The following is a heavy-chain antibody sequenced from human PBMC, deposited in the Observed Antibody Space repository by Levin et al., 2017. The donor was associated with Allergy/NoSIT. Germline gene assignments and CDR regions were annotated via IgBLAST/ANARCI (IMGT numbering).Heavy chain of an antibody. CDR3: ATFPPYKDYDGTNYFRHFDS. D-gene: IGHD3-22*01. CDR2: IYPGDSNT. V-gene: IGHV5-51*01. J-gene: IGHJ4*02. CDR1: GYNFPTYW. Sequence: GESLKISCKGSGYNFPTYWIGWVRQMPGKGLESMGIIYPGDSNTRYSPSFQGQVTISADTSLSTVYLQWSNLKASDTAMYYCATFPPYKDYDGTNYFRHFDSWGQGTLVTVSS.